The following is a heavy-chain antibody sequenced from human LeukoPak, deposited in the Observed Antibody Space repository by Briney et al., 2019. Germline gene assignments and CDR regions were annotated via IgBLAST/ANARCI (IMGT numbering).Heavy chain of an antibody. Sequence: SETLSLTCTVSGGSISSSSYYWGWIRQPPGKGLEWIGSMYYIGSTYYNPSLKSRVTISVDTSKNQFSLKLSSVTAADTAVYYCARGEDYYDSSGYYYRFDPWGQGTLVTVSS. CDR2: MYYIGST. CDR3: ARGEDYYDSSGYYYRFDP. D-gene: IGHD3-22*01. V-gene: IGHV4-39*07. CDR1: GGSISSSSYY. J-gene: IGHJ5*02.